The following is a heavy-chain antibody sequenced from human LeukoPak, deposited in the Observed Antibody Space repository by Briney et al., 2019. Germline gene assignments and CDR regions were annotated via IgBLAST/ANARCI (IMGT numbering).Heavy chain of an antibody. CDR3: AKRDYRGWFDP. D-gene: IGHD4-11*01. J-gene: IGHJ5*02. V-gene: IGHV3-23*01. CDR1: GFTFSSYA. Sequence: GGSLRLSCAASGFTFSSYAMGWVRQAPGKGLEWVSFISGSGGSTYYADSVKGRFTISRDNSKNTLYLQMNRLRAEDTAVYCCAKRDYRGWFDPWGQGTLVTVSS. CDR2: ISGSGGST.